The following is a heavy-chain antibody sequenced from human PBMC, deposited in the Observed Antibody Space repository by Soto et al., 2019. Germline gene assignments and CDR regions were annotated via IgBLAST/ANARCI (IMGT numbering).Heavy chain of an antibody. J-gene: IGHJ5*02. Sequence: GGSLRLSCGASGLTFDDYGMSLVRQAPGKGLEWVSGINRNGGSTGYADSVKGRFTISRDNAKNSLYLQMNSLRAEDTALYYCARTIGSRNWFDPWGQGTLVTVSS. CDR2: INRNGGST. D-gene: IGHD1-26*01. CDR3: ARTIGSRNWFDP. CDR1: GLTFDDYG. V-gene: IGHV3-20*04.